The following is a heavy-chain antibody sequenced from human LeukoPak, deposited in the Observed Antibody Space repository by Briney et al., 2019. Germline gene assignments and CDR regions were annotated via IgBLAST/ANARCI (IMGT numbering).Heavy chain of an antibody. CDR2: MNPNSGNT. J-gene: IGHJ1*01. Sequence: ASVKVSCKASGYTFTSYDINWVRQATGQGLEWMGWMNPNSGNTGYALKFQGRVTMTRNTSISTAYMELSSLRSEDTAVYYCARNGQQLRHFQHWGQGTLVTVSS. V-gene: IGHV1-8*01. CDR1: GYTFTSYD. D-gene: IGHD6-13*01. CDR3: ARNGQQLRHFQH.